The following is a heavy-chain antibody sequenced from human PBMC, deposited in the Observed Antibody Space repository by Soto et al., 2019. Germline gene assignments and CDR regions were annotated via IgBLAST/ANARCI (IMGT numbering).Heavy chain of an antibody. CDR1: GASISSYN. CDR3: ATDRSTDHGDSRAFDL. J-gene: IGHJ4*02. V-gene: IGHV4-59*01. Sequence: SAPLSLTCTVSGASISSYNWSWIRQHPANGLEWIGNIYSTRTRNYSPSLKSRVTMSVDTSKNQFSLKLSSVTAADTAVFYCATDRSTDHGDSRAFDLWGQGTLVTVS. D-gene: IGHD4-17*01. CDR2: IYSTRTR.